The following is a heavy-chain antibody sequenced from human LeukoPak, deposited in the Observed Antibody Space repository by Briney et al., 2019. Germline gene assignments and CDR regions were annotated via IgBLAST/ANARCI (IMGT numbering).Heavy chain of an antibody. CDR2: IHRSGSN. J-gene: IGHJ4*02. CDR3: AREIVGGFNPGAY. CDR1: PDSTTSNF. Sequence: SETLSLTCTVSPDSTTSNFWSWVRQPPGKGLEWIGEIHRSGSNNYNPSLQSRVTISIDRSKNQIALELSSVTAADTAVYYCAREIVGGFNPGAYWGQGTLVTVSS. D-gene: IGHD1-14*01. V-gene: IGHV4-4*02.